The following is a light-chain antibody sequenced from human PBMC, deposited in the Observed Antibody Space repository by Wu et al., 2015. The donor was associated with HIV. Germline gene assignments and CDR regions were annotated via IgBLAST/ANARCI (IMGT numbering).Light chain of an antibody. J-gene: IGKJ2*01. CDR3: QHFGASLYT. V-gene: IGKV3-20*01. Sequence: ELVLTQTPGTLSLSPGEGATLSCRASQSVSRSYLAWYQQKPGQAPRLLIYGVSNRATGIPDRFSGSGSGPDFTLTVSRLEPEDFAVYYCQHFGASLYTFGQGTKLE. CDR2: GVS. CDR1: QSVSRSY.